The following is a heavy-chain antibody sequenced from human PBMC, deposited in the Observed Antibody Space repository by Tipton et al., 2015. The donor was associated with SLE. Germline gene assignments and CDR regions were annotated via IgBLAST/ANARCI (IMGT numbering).Heavy chain of an antibody. CDR3: ARPPGTYPTGDY. J-gene: IGHJ4*02. CDR1: GGSISSSSYY. Sequence: TLSLTCTVSGGSISSSSYYWGWIRQPPGKGLEWIGSIYYTGSTLYNPSLKSRVTISVDTSKNQFSLKLSSVTAADTAVYYCARPPGTYPTGDYWGQGTLVTVSS. CDR2: IYYTGST. V-gene: IGHV4-39*07. D-gene: IGHD3-10*01.